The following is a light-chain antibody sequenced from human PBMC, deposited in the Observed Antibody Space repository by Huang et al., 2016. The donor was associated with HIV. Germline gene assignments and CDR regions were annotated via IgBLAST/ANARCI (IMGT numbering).Light chain of an antibody. J-gene: IGKJ4*01. CDR2: GSS. CDR3: QQYNNWLLS. CDR1: KSVSTN. Sequence: IVMTQSPATLSLSPGERATLSCWANKSVSTNLAWYQQRFGQAPRLLIYGSSTRASGVPARFSGSGSGTYFTLTISSLQSDDVALYFCQQYNNWLLSFGGGTKVDI. V-gene: IGKV3-15*01.